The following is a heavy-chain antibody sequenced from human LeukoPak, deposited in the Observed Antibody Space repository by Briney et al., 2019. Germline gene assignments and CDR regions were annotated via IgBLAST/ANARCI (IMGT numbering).Heavy chain of an antibody. CDR1: GYTFTNYA. CDR3: AREVYDSSGYTIDY. Sequence: ASVKVSCKASGYTFTNYAMNWVRQAPGQGLEWMGGIIPIFGTANYAQKFQGRVTITADESTSTAYMELSSLRSEDTAVYYCAREVYDSSGYTIDYWGQGTLVTVSS. J-gene: IGHJ4*02. D-gene: IGHD3-22*01. CDR2: IIPIFGTA. V-gene: IGHV1-69*13.